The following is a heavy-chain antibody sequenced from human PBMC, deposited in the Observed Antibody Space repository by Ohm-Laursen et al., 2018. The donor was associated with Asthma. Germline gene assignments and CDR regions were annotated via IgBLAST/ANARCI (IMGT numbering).Heavy chain of an antibody. CDR1: GFTFSSYG. V-gene: IGHV3-33*01. J-gene: IGHJ3*02. CDR2: IWYDGSNK. Sequence: SLRLSCAASGFTFSSYGMHWVRQAPGKGLEWVAVIWYDGSNKYYADSVKGRFTISRDNSKNTLYLQMNSLRAEDTAVYYCARDGGKQFDAFDIWGQGTMVTVSS. D-gene: IGHD5-24*01. CDR3: ARDGGKQFDAFDI.